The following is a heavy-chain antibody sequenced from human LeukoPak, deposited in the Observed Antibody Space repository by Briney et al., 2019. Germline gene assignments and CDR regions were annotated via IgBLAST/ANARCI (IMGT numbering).Heavy chain of an antibody. CDR2: IKQDETEK. J-gene: IGHJ4*02. CDR1: GFTFSNFW. CDR3: VRLGSTSPGNWYELFEQ. Sequence: GGSLLLSSTASGFTFSNFWMGWGRQAPGKGLEWVDNIKQDETEKFYLGSVKGRFTISRDNAKNSLYLQRNSRRVEDTARYYCVRLGSTSPGNWYELFEQWGQGNLVTVSS. D-gene: IGHD2-2*01. V-gene: IGHV3-7*03.